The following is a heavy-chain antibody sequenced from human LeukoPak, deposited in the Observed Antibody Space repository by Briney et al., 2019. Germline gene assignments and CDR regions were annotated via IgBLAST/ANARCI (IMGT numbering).Heavy chain of an antibody. D-gene: IGHD3-16*02. CDR1: GFTFSSYS. CDR3: ARGRIMITFGGVIAIPRYDY. V-gene: IGHV3-21*01. J-gene: IGHJ4*02. CDR2: ISSSSSYI. Sequence: GGSLRLSCAASGFTFSSYSMNWVRQAPGKGLEWVSSISSSSSYIYYADSVKGRFTISRDNAKNSLYLQMNSLRAEDTAVYYCARGRIMITFGGVIAIPRYDYWGQGTLVTVSS.